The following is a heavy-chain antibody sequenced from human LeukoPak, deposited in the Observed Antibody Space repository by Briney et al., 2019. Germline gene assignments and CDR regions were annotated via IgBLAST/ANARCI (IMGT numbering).Heavy chain of an antibody. Sequence: PGGSLRLSCVASGFTFSKYGMHWVRQAPGKGLEWVALIPYDGDDKYYADSVKGRFTVSRDISKNTLSLQMNALRTEDTAVYYCAKESVWFGDVLGGLDVWGQGTTVIVSS. CDR1: GFTFSKYG. V-gene: IGHV3-30*18. CDR2: IPYDGDDK. D-gene: IGHD3-10*01. CDR3: AKESVWFGDVLGGLDV. J-gene: IGHJ6*02.